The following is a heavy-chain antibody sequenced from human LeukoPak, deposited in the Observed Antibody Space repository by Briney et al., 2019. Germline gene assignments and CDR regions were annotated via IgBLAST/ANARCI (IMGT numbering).Heavy chain of an antibody. J-gene: IGHJ4*02. CDR3: ILAAAGPAY. Sequence: PGGSLRLSCAASGFTFSNYAMSWARQAPGKGLEWVGRIRGKTDGGTTDYSAPLKGRFTISRDDSKNTLYLQMTSLKTEDTAVYYCILAAAGPAYWGQGTLVTVSS. V-gene: IGHV3-15*01. CDR1: GFTFSNYA. CDR2: IRGKTDGGTT. D-gene: IGHD6-13*01.